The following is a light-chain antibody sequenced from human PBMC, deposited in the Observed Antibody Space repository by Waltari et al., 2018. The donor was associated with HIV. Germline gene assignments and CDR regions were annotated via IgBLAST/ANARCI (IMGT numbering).Light chain of an antibody. V-gene: IGKV3-15*01. J-gene: IGKJ4*01. Sequence: ETVMTQSPDILSVSPGERPTLSCRASQSVGGDVAWYQQKPGQAPRLLIYGATSRATGIPARFSARGSGTEFILTISSLQCEDFAVYFCQQYNHWPLTFGGGTKVEIK. CDR3: QQYNHWPLT. CDR2: GAT. CDR1: QSVGGD.